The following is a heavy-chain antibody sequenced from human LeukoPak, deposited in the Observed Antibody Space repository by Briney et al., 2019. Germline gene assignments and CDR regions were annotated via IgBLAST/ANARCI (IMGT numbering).Heavy chain of an antibody. CDR2: IIPIFGTA. CDR3: ARDALGRCYYYYMDV. J-gene: IGHJ6*03. V-gene: IGHV1-69*13. D-gene: IGHD3-16*01. Sequence: SVKVSCKASGGTFSSYAISWVRQAPGQGLERMGGIIPIFGTANYAQKFQGRVTITADESTSTAYMELSSLRSEDTAVYYCARDALGRCYYYYMDVWGKGTTVTVSS. CDR1: GGTFSSYA.